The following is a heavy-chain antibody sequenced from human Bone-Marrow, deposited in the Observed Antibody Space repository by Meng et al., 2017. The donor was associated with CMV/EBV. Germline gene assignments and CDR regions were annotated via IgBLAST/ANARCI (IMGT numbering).Heavy chain of an antibody. J-gene: IGHJ4*02. Sequence: SGFTFSSDAMSWVRQAPGKGLEWVSAISGNGDSTYYADSVKGRFTISRDNSKNTLYLQMNSLRAEDTAVYYCAKQATYSSSWYFDYWGQGTLVTVSS. V-gene: IGHV3-23*01. CDR3: AKQATYSSSWYFDY. CDR2: ISGNGDST. D-gene: IGHD6-13*01. CDR1: GFTFSSDA.